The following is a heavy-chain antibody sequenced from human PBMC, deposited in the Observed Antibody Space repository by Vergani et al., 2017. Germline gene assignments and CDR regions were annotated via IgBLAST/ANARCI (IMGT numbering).Heavy chain of an antibody. CDR2: SKKDGGKS. Sequence: EVQLVASGGGLVQRGGSLRLSCEASGFPFSTHAMSGVGQTPGNGLEWVSTSKKDGGKSHYADFVKGRCDISRDNSRNTLYLQMNSLRVEDTAVYYCGRGSDNYNWGQGALVTV. V-gene: IGHV3-23*04. J-gene: IGHJ4*02. CDR1: GFPFSTHA. CDR3: GRGSDNYN. D-gene: IGHD1-1*01.